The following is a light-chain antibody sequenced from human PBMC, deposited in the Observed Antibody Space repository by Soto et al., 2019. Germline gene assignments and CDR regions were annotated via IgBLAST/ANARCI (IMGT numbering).Light chain of an antibody. CDR3: QQSNSFPQT. V-gene: IGKV1-12*01. J-gene: IGKJ1*01. CDR2: AAS. CDR1: QDISSW. Sequence: DIQMTQSPSSVSASVGDRVTISCRASQDISSWLAWYQQKPGEPPKFLISAASSLQSGVPSRFSGSGSGTYFTLTINSLQPEDSATYYCQQSNSFPQTFGQGTEVEIK.